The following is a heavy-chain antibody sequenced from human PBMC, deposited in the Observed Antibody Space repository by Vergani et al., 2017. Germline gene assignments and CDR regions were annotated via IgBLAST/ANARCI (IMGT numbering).Heavy chain of an antibody. CDR3: AREAVTTGGWFDL. CDR1: GGSISSYY. J-gene: IGHJ5*02. CDR2: IYYSGST. D-gene: IGHD4-17*01. Sequence: QVQLQESGPGLVKPSQTLSLPCTVSGGSISSYYWSWIRQPPGKGLEWIGYIYYSGSTNYNPSLKSRVTISVDTSKKQLSLKLSSVAAAHTAVYYCAREAVTTGGWFDLWGQGTLVTVSS. V-gene: IGHV4-59*01.